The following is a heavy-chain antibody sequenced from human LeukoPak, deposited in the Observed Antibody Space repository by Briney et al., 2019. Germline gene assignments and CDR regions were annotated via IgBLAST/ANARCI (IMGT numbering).Heavy chain of an antibody. CDR2: LSAYNGNT. J-gene: IGHJ4*02. CDR3: ARVPPNRYYYDESEFDY. V-gene: IGHV1-18*04. CDR1: GYTFTGYS. D-gene: IGHD3-22*01. Sequence: ASVTVSCKASGYTFTGYSMHWERQAPGQGLEWMGWLSAYNGNTNYAQKLQGRVTMTTDTSTSTAYMELRSLRSDDTAVYYCARVPPNRYYYDESEFDYWGQGTLVTVSS.